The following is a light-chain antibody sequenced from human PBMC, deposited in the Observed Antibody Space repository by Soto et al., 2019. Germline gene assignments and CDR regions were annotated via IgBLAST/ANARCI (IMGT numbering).Light chain of an antibody. Sequence: EIVLTQSPGTLSLSPGEIATLSCSASQSVSSSYLAWYQQKPGQAPRLLIYGASSRATGIPDRFSGSGSGTDFTLTISSLEPEDFAVYYCQQYGTSPRTFGQGTRLEIK. CDR1: QSVSSSY. J-gene: IGKJ5*01. CDR2: GAS. V-gene: IGKV3-20*01. CDR3: QQYGTSPRT.